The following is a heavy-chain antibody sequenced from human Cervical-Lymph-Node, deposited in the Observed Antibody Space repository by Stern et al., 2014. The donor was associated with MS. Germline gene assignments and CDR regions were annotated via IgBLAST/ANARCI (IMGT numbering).Heavy chain of an antibody. Sequence: VQLVQSGPGLVKPSETLSLTCTVSGGSTSSYYWTWFRQPPGKGLAWIGYMYDSGSTNYNPSLKSRVTISTDMSRNQFSLRLSSVTAADTAVYYCARVRWLARVDYWGQGTLVTVSS. CDR2: MYDSGST. V-gene: IGHV4-59*01. CDR1: GGSTSSYY. CDR3: ARVRWLARVDY. J-gene: IGHJ4*02. D-gene: IGHD6-19*01.